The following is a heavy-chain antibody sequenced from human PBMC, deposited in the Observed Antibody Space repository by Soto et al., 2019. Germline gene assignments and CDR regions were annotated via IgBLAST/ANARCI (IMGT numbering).Heavy chain of an antibody. CDR2: IYYSGST. CDR1: GGSISSGDYY. D-gene: IGHD3-9*01. V-gene: IGHV4-30-4*01. J-gene: IGHJ4*02. Sequence: SSETLSLTCTVSGGSISSGDYYWSWIRQPPGKGLEWIGYIYYSGSTYYNPSLKSRVTISVDTSKNQFSLKLSSVTAADTAVYYCARGHDILTGPMDYWGQGTLVTVSS. CDR3: ARGHDILTGPMDY.